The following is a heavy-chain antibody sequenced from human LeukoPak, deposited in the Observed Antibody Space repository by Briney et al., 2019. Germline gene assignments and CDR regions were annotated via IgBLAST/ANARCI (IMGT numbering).Heavy chain of an antibody. CDR2: TNPTGGST. D-gene: IGHD6-19*01. CDR1: GYTFTSYY. Sequence: ASVKVSCKASGYTFTSYYIHWVRQAPGQGLEWMGLTNPTGGSTSYAQKFQGRVTMTRDTSTSTVYMELSSLRSEDTAVYYCSRLGPYSSDWYGYFDYWGQGTLVTVSS. CDR3: SRLGPYSSDWYGYFDY. V-gene: IGHV1-46*01. J-gene: IGHJ4*02.